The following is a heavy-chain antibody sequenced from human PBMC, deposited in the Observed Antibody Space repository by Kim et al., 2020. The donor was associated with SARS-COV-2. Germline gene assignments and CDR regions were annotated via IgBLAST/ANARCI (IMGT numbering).Heavy chain of an antibody. V-gene: IGHV3-30*18. Sequence: GGSLRLSCAASGFSFSSYGMHWVRQAPGKGLEWVAVISYDGSYKYYADSVKGRFTISRDNSKNTLYVQMNSLRTEDTAVYYCAKDKDSGYYGMDVWGQGTTVTVSS. CDR2: ISYDGSYK. D-gene: IGHD1-26*01. CDR1: GFSFSSYG. J-gene: IGHJ6*02. CDR3: AKDKDSGYYGMDV.